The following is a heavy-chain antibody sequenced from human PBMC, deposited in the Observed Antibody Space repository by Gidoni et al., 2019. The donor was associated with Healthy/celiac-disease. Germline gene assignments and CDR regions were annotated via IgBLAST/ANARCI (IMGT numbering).Heavy chain of an antibody. CDR3: AKDLSSWSSSFNYIV. D-gene: IGHD6-6*01. CDR1: GFTFSSYA. J-gene: IGHJ4*02. Sequence: EVQLVESGGGLVQPGGSLGLSCAASGFTFSSYAMSWVRQAPGKGLEWVSASSGSGGSTYYADSVKGRCTISRDNSKNTLYLQMNSLRAEDTAVYYCAKDLSSWSSSFNYIVWGQGTLVTVSS. CDR2: SSGSGGST. V-gene: IGHV3-23*04.